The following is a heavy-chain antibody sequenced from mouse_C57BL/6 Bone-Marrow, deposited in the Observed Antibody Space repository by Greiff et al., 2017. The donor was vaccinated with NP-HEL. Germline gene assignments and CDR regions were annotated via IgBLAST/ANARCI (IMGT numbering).Heavy chain of an antibody. CDR3: ARLAWFAY. Sequence: QVQLQQSGPELVKPGASVKISCKASGYAFSSSWMNWVKQRPGKGLEWIGRIYPGDGDTNYNGKFKGKATLTADKSSSTAYMQLSSLTYEDSAVYYCARLAWFAYWGQGTLVTVSA. CDR2: IYPGDGDT. CDR1: GYAFSSSW. V-gene: IGHV1-82*01. J-gene: IGHJ3*01.